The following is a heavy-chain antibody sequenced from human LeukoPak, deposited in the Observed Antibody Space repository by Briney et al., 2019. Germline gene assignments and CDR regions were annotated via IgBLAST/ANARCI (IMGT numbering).Heavy chain of an antibody. CDR1: GYTFTGYY. V-gene: IGHV1-2*02. CDR3: ATSYYDILTGFGY. CDR2: INPNSGGT. J-gene: IGHJ4*02. D-gene: IGHD3-9*01. Sequence: ASVKVSCKASGYTFTGYYMHWVRQAPGQGLEWMGWINPNSGGTNYAQKFQGRVTMTEDTSTDTAYMELSSLRSEDTAVYYCATSYYDILTGFGYWGQGTLVTVSS.